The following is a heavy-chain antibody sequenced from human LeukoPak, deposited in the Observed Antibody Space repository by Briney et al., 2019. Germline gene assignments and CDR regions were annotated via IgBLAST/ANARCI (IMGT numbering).Heavy chain of an antibody. CDR3: ARRYCGGDCWVDY. J-gene: IGHJ4*02. CDR1: GYSFTTYW. V-gene: IGHV5-51*01. CDR2: IFPADSDT. D-gene: IGHD2-21*02. Sequence: GESLKISCRASGYSFTTYWIGWVRQMPGKGLEWMGVIFPADSDTRYSPSFQGQVTISADKSISTAYLQWSSLKASDTAMYYCARRYCGGDCWVDYWGQGTLVTVSS.